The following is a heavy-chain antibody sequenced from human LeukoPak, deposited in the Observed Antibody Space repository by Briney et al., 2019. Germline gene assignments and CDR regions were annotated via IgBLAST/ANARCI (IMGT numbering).Heavy chain of an antibody. J-gene: IGHJ4*02. D-gene: IGHD3-3*01. CDR3: ARDGDFGVVTNPFGY. V-gene: IGHV1-2*06. Sequence: ASVKVSCKASGYTFTGYYMHWVRQAPGQGLEWMRRINPNSGGTNYAQKFQGRVTMTRDTSISTAYMELSRLRSDDTAVYYCARDGDFGVVTNPFGYWGQGTLVTVSS. CDR2: INPNSGGT. CDR1: GYTFTGYY.